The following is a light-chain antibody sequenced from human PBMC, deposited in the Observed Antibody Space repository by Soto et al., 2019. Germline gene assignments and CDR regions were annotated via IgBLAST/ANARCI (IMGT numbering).Light chain of an antibody. Sequence: EIQMTQAPSALSASVGDSVTVTCRVSQSISTWLAWYQQKPGRAPKLLIYDSSSLESGVPSRFSGSGSGTDFTLTISGLQPDDFATYYCQQYHTFSIAFGQGTRLEIK. V-gene: IGKV1-5*01. CDR3: QQYHTFSIA. CDR2: DSS. J-gene: IGKJ5*01. CDR1: QSISTW.